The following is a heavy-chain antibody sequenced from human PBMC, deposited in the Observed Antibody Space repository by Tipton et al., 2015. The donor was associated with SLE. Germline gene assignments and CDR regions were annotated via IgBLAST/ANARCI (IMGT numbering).Heavy chain of an antibody. Sequence: TLSLTCAVYGGSFSGYYWSWIRQPPGKGLEWIGEINHSGSTNYNPSLKSRVTISVDTSKNLFSLKLSSVTAADTAVYYCAKEEPTQYASALSDWGQGTLVTVSS. CDR2: INHSGST. CDR3: AKEEPTQYASALSD. V-gene: IGHV4-34*01. D-gene: IGHD2-2*01. CDR1: GGSFSGYY. J-gene: IGHJ4*02.